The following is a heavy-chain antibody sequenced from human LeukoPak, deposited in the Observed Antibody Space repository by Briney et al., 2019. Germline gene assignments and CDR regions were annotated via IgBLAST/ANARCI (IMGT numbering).Heavy chain of an antibody. J-gene: IGHJ6*04. D-gene: IGHD3-16*01. CDR1: GGTFSSSA. V-gene: IGHV1-69*04. CDR3: SRDQGITGPPICGLDV. Sequence: ASLKLSCKASGGTFSSSAITWVRQAPGQGLECMGRIIPVLNITNYAQTFQGRVTITTDTSTSTAYMQLSSLRSDETAVYYCSRDQGITGPPICGLDVWGEGTTVTVSS. CDR2: IIPVLNIT.